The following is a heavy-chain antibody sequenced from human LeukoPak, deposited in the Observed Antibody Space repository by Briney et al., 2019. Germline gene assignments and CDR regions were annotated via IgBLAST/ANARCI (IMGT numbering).Heavy chain of an antibody. J-gene: IGHJ3*02. Sequence: ASVKVSCKASGYTFTSYGISWVRQAPGQGLGWMGWISAYNGNTNYAQKLQGRVTMTTDTSTSTAYMELRSLRSDDTAVYYCARDQDIVVVPAANDAFDIWGQGTMVTVSS. V-gene: IGHV1-18*01. CDR3: ARDQDIVVVPAANDAFDI. CDR2: ISAYNGNT. CDR1: GYTFTSYG. D-gene: IGHD2-2*01.